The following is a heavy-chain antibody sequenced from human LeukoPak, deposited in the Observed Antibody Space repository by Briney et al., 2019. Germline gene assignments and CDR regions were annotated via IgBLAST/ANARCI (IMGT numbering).Heavy chain of an antibody. J-gene: IGHJ5*02. CDR2: INPNSGGT. CDR3: ARGTGDILTGYYTT. CDR1: GYTFTGYY. Sequence: ASVEVSCKASGYTFTGYYMHWVRQAPGQGLEWMGWINPNSGGTNYAQKFQGRVTMTRDTSISTAYMELSRLRSDDTAVYYCARGTGDILTGYYTTWGQGTLVTVSS. V-gene: IGHV1-2*02. D-gene: IGHD3-9*01.